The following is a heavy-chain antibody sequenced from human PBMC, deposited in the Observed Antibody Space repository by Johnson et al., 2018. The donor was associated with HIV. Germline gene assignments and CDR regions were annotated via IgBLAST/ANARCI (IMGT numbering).Heavy chain of an antibody. CDR2: IKSKTDGGTT. D-gene: IGHD3-10*01. CDR1: GFTVSSNY. CDR3: AKDFGIRALPYGRAFDI. J-gene: IGHJ3*02. Sequence: VQLVESGGGLIQPGGSLRLSCAASGFTVSSNYMSWVRQAPGKGLEWVGRIKSKTDGGTTDYRAPVKGRFIISRDDSENTLYLQMNSLRAEDTAVYYCAKDFGIRALPYGRAFDIWGQGTMVTVSS. V-gene: IGHV3-15*01.